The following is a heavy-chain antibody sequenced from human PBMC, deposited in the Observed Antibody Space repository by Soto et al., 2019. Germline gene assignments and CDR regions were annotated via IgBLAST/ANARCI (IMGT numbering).Heavy chain of an antibody. J-gene: IGHJ4*02. V-gene: IGHV3-21*01. CDR3: ARVNSAYCGGDCYGVDY. CDR1: GFTFSSYS. D-gene: IGHD2-21*02. CDR2: ISSSSSYI. Sequence: PGGSLRLSCAASGFTFSSYSMNWVRQAPGKGLEWVSSISSSSSYIYYADSVKGRFTISRDNAKNSLYLQMNSLRAEDTAVYYCARVNSAYCGGDCYGVDYWGQGTLVTVSS.